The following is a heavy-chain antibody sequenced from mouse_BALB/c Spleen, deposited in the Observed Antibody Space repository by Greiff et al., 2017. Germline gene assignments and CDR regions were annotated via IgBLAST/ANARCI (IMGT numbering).Heavy chain of an antibody. CDR1: GYTFSSYW. D-gene: IGHD2-10*01. Sequence: QVQLQQSGAELMKPGASVKISCKATGYTFSSYWIEWVKQRPGHGLEWIGEILPGSGSTNYNEKFKGKATFTADTSSNTAYMQLSSLTSEDSAVYYCARRETYYGNFYYAMDYWGQGTSVTVSS. CDR2: ILPGSGST. V-gene: IGHV1-9*01. J-gene: IGHJ4*01. CDR3: ARRETYYGNFYYAMDY.